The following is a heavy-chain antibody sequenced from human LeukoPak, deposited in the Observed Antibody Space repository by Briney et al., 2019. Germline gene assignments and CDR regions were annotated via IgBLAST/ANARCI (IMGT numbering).Heavy chain of an antibody. CDR2: ITGSGSNT. CDR1: GFTFSSLA. CDR3: AKDDMTTVAYFDY. D-gene: IGHD4-23*01. J-gene: IGHJ4*02. V-gene: IGHV3-23*01. Sequence: GGSLRLSCAASGFTFSSLAMSWVRQAPGKGLEWVSAITGSGSNTYYADSVKGRFTISRDNSKNTLYLQMNSLRAEDTAVYYCAKDDMTTVAYFDYWGQGTLVTVSS.